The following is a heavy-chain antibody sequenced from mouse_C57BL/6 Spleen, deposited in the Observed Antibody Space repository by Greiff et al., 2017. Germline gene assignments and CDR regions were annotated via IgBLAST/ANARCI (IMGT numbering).Heavy chain of an antibody. CDR3: TTRGDYDWFAY. V-gene: IGHV14-1*01. CDR1: GFNIKDYY. Sequence: EVKLVESGAELVRPGASVKLSCTASGFNIKDYYMLWVKQRPEQGLEWIGRIDPEDGDTEYAPKFQGKATMTADTSSNTAYLQLSRLTSEDTAVDYCTTRGDYDWFAYWGQGTLVTVSA. J-gene: IGHJ3*01. CDR2: IDPEDGDT. D-gene: IGHD2-4*01.